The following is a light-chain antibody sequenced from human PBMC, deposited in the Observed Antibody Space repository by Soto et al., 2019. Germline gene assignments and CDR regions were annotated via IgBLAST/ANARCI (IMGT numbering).Light chain of an antibody. Sequence: EIVLTQSPGTLSLSPGERATLSCRASQSVSSSYLAWYQHKPGQAPSLLIYGASSRATGIPDRFSGRGSGTDFTLTISRLEPEDFAVYYCQQYASSPLTFGQGTKLEIK. CDR3: QQYASSPLT. CDR1: QSVSSSY. CDR2: GAS. J-gene: IGKJ2*01. V-gene: IGKV3-20*01.